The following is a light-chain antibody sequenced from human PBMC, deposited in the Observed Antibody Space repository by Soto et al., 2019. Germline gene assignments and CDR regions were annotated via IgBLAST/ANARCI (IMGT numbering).Light chain of an antibody. CDR1: QGISNW. J-gene: IGKJ4*01. CDR2: GAS. Sequence: DIQMTQSPASVSASVGDRVTITCRASQGISNWLAWYQQKPGKAPNLLIYGASSLQSGVPLRFSGSGSGTDFTLTISSLQPEDFATYYCQQTNSFPLTFDGGTKVEI. CDR3: QQTNSFPLT. V-gene: IGKV1D-12*01.